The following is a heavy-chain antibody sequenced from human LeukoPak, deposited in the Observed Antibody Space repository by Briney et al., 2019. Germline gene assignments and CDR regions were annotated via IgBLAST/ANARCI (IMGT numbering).Heavy chain of an antibody. D-gene: IGHD1-26*01. Sequence: GGSLRLSCAASGFTFSDYYMSWIRQAPGKGLEWVSYISSSGSTIYYADSVKGRFTISRDNAKNSLYLQMNSLRAEDTAVYYCASHPIRGKWGQPFDYWGQGTLVTVSS. CDR3: ASHPIRGKWGQPFDY. V-gene: IGHV3-11*04. CDR2: ISSSGSTI. J-gene: IGHJ4*02. CDR1: GFTFSDYY.